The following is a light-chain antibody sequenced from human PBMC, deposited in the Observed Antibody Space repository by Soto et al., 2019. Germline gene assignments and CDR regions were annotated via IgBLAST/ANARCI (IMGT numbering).Light chain of an antibody. J-gene: IGKJ5*01. CDR2: GAS. V-gene: IGKV3-20*01. Sequence: EIVLTQSPGTLSLSPGERATLSCRASQSVATNLAWYQQKPGRAPRVLIYGASSRATGIPDRFSGSGSGTDFTLTITRLEPEDFAVYYCQQYGSSPRTFGQGTRWRL. CDR3: QQYGSSPRT. CDR1: QSVATN.